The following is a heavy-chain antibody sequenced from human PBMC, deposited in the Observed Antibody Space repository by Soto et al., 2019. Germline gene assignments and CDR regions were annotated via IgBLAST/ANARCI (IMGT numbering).Heavy chain of an antibody. Sequence: SGHTLVNPTQTLTLTCTFSGFSVSTSGMRVSWIRQPPGKALEWLARIDWDDDKFYSTSLKIRLTISKDTSKNQVVLTMTNRDTGYTATSYRAWAGYYYDSSGPFDYWGQGTLGTVSS. J-gene: IGHJ4*02. CDR1: GFSVSTSGMR. D-gene: IGHD3-22*01. CDR2: IDWDDDK. V-gene: IGHV2-70*04. CDR3: AWAGYYYDSSGPFDY.